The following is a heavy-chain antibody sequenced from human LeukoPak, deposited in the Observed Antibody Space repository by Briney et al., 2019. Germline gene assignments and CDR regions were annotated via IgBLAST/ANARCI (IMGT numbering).Heavy chain of an antibody. V-gene: IGHV3-21*01. CDR3: ARVVVDTAMVTYYFDY. Sequence: GGSLRLSCAASGFTFSSYRMNWVRQAPGKGLEWVSSISRSSSYIYYADSVKGRFTISRDNAKNSLYLQMNSLRAEDTAVYYCARVVVDTAMVTYYFDYWGQGTLVTVSS. D-gene: IGHD5-18*01. CDR1: GFTFSSYR. CDR2: ISRSSSYI. J-gene: IGHJ4*02.